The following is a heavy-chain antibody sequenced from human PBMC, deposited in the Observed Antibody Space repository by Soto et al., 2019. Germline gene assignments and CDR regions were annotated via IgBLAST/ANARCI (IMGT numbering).Heavy chain of an antibody. CDR1: GGSSSSGDYY. CDR3: ARSMTTVTADPFDI. V-gene: IGHV4-30-4*01. J-gene: IGHJ3*02. D-gene: IGHD4-17*01. Sequence: QVQLQESGPGLVKPSQTLSLTCTVSGGSSSSGDYYWSWIRQPPGKGLEWIGYISYSGNTYYNPSLKSRITVSLDTSKNQFSLKLNSVTAADTAVYYCARSMTTVTADPFDIWGQGTMVTVYS. CDR2: ISYSGNT.